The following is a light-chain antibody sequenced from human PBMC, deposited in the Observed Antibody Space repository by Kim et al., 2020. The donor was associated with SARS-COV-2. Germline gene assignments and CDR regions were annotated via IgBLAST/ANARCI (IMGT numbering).Light chain of an antibody. J-gene: IGLJ2*01. V-gene: IGLV3-1*01. CDR2: QDT. Sequence: SYELTQPPSVSVSPGQTASITCSGDKLGDKYACWYQQKPGQSPVLVIYQDTKRPSGIPERFSGSNSGNTATLTISGTQAMDEADYYCPAWDSNTPHVLFG. CDR1: KLGDKY. CDR3: PAWDSNTPHVL.